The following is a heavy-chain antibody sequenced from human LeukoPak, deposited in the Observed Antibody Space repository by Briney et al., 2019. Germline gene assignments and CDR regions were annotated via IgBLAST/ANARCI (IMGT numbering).Heavy chain of an antibody. CDR2: IYSSGST. J-gene: IGHJ4*02. CDR1: GFTVSSNY. CDR3: ARDVRYYFDY. V-gene: IGHV3-53*01. Sequence: PGGSLRLSCAASGFTVSSNYMSWVRQAPGKGLEWVSVIYSSGSTYYADSVKGRFTISRDNSKNTPYLQMNSLRAEDTAVYYCARDVRYYFDYWGQGTLVTVSS.